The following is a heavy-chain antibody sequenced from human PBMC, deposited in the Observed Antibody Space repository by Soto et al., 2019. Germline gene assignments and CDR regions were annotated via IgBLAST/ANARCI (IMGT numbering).Heavy chain of an antibody. CDR2: IYYSGST. D-gene: IGHD2-15*01. J-gene: IGHJ4*02. CDR3: ARGVVAATLCDY. Sequence: QVQLQESGPGLVKPSETLSLTCTVSGGSVSSGSYYWSWIRQPPGKGLEWIGYIYYSGSTNYNPSLKSRVPISVDTSKNPFSLKLSSVTAADTAVYYCARGVVAATLCDYWGQGTLVTVSS. CDR1: GGSVSSGSYY. V-gene: IGHV4-61*01.